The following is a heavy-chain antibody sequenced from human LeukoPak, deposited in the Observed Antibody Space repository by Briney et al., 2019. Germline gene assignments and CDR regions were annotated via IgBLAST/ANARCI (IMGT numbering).Heavy chain of an antibody. Sequence: GASVNVSCKASGYTFTSYGISWVRQAPGQGREWMGWISAYNGDTNYAQKLQGRVTMTTDTSTSTAYMVLRSLRSDDTAVYYCARDRAGETSPIDYWGQGTLVTVSS. CDR1: GYTFTSYG. V-gene: IGHV1-18*01. J-gene: IGHJ4*02. CDR2: ISAYNGDT. D-gene: IGHD1-26*01. CDR3: ARDRAGETSPIDY.